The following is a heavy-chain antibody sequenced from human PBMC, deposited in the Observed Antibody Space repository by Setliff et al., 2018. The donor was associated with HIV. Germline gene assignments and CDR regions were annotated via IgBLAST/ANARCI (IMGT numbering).Heavy chain of an antibody. J-gene: IGHJ6*02. Sequence: PGESLKISCAASGFTFSSYWMHWVRQAPGKGLVWVSRLNNDGGSTDYADSVKGRFTISRDNAKNTLYLQMNSLRAEDTAVYYCAREDGLYGMDVWGQGTTVTVSS. V-gene: IGHV3-74*01. CDR2: LNNDGGST. CDR1: GFTFSSYW. CDR3: AREDGLYGMDV. D-gene: IGHD2-8*01.